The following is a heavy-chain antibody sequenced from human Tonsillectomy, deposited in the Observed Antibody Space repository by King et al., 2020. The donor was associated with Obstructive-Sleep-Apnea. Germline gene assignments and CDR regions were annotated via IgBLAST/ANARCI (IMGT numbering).Heavy chain of an antibody. J-gene: IGHJ4*02. CDR1: GFRFGDFT. CDR3: TRKYYYDTPGNAIDF. D-gene: IGHD3-22*01. CDR2: IRSKHYGGTT. Sequence: VQLVESGGGLVQPGRSLRLSCTASGFRFGDFTMSWCRQAPGKGLEWVGSIRSKHYGGTTEYAASVKGRFTISRDDSKSIAYLQMISLKTEDTAVYYCTRKYYYDTPGNAIDFWGQGILVTVSS. V-gene: IGHV3-49*03.